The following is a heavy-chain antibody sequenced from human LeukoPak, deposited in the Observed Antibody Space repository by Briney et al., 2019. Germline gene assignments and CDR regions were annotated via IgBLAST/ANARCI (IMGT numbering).Heavy chain of an antibody. V-gene: IGHV3-48*01. CDR3: TTDLGFSPR. J-gene: IGHJ4*02. Sequence: GGSLRLSCAASGFTFSSYSMNWVRQAPGKGLEWVSYISSSSSTIYYADSVKGRFTISRDNAKNSLYLQMNSLKTEDTAVYYCTTDLGFSPRWGQGTLVTVSS. D-gene: IGHD3-16*01. CDR2: ISSSSSTI. CDR1: GFTFSSYS.